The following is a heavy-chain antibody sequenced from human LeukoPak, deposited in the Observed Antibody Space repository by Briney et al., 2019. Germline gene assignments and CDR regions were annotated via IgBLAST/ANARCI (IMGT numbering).Heavy chain of an antibody. V-gene: IGHV3-21*01. D-gene: IGHD4-17*01. CDR2: ISSSSSSYI. Sequence: GGSLRLSCAASGFTFSSYSMNWVRQAPGKGLEWVSSISSSSSSYIYYADSVKGRFTISRDNAKNSLYLQMNSLRAEDTAVYYCAREAIYGDIDYWGQGTLVTVSS. CDR1: GFTFSSYS. J-gene: IGHJ4*02. CDR3: AREAIYGDIDY.